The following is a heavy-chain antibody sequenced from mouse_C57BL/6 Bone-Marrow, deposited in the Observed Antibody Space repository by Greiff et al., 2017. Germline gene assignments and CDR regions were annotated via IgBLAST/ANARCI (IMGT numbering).Heavy chain of an antibody. V-gene: IGHV1-69*01. J-gene: IGHJ1*03. CDR2: IDPSDSYT. CDR1: GYTFTSYW. D-gene: IGHD1-1*01. CDR3: AVYYGSSYGYVDV. Sequence: QVQLQQPGAELVMPGASVKLSCKASGYTFTSYWMHWVKQRPGQGLEWIGEIDPSDSYTNYNQKFKGKSTLTVDKSSSTAYMQLSSLTSEDSAVYYCAVYYGSSYGYVDVWGTGTTVTVSS.